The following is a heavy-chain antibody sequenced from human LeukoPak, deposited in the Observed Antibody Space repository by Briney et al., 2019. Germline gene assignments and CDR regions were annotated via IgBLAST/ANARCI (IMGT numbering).Heavy chain of an antibody. CDR1: GGSISSYY. J-gene: IGHJ5*02. D-gene: IGHD3-16*01. Sequence: PSETLSLTCTVAGGSISSYYWSWVRQPPGKGLEWIGYIYYSGSTNYNPSLKSRVTISVDTSKNQFSLRLISVTAADTAVYYCARDSAVGGVINNWFDPGGQGTLVTVSS. V-gene: IGHV4-59*12. CDR2: IYYSGST. CDR3: ARDSAVGGVINNWFDP.